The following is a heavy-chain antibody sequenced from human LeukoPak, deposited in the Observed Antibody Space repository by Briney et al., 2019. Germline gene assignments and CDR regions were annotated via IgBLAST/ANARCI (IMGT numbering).Heavy chain of an antibody. CDR2: IWYDGSNK. V-gene: IGHV3-33*06. CDR1: GFTFSSYG. Sequence: GGSLRLSCAASGFTFSSYGMHWVRQAPGKGLEWEAVIWYDGSNKYYADSVKGRFTISRDNSKNTLYLQMNSLRAEDTAVYYCAKSPYYGSGSYYTDYYYYMDVWGKGTTVTVSS. J-gene: IGHJ6*03. CDR3: AKSPYYGSGSYYTDYYYYMDV. D-gene: IGHD3-10*01.